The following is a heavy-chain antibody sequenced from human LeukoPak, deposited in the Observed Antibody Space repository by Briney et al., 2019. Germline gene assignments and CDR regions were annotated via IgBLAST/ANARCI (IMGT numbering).Heavy chain of an antibody. CDR3: ARGLEGVPRGDY. CDR2: INHSGST. J-gene: IGHJ4*02. CDR1: GGSFSGYY. V-gene: IGHV4-34*01. D-gene: IGHD3-10*01. Sequence: PSETLSLTCAVYGGSFSGYYWSWIRQPPGKGLEWIGEINHSGSTNYNPSLESRVTISVDTSKNQFSLKLSSVTAADTAVYYCARGLEGVPRGDYWGQGTLVTVSS.